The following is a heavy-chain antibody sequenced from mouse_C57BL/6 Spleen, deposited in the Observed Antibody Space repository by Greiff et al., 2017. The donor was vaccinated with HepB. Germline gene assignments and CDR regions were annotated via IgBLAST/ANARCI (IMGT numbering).Heavy chain of an antibody. Sequence: EVKVVESGGGLVKPGGSLKLSCAASGFTFSSYTMSWVRQTPEKRLEWVATISGGGGNTYYPDSVKGRFTISRDNAKNTLYLQMSSLRSEDTALYYCARSMVTTHYFDYWGQGTTLTVSS. CDR3: ARSMVTTHYFDY. D-gene: IGHD2-1*01. V-gene: IGHV5-9*01. J-gene: IGHJ2*01. CDR1: GFTFSSYT. CDR2: ISGGGGNT.